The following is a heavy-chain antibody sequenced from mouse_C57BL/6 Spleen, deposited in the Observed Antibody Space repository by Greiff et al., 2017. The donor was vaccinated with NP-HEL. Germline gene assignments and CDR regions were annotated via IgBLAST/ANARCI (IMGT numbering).Heavy chain of an antibody. V-gene: IGHV5-17*01. Sequence: EVHLVESGGGLVKPGGSLKLSCAASGFTFSDYGMHWVRQAPEKGLEWVAYISSGSSTIYYADTVKGRFTISRDNAKNTLFLQMTSLRSEDTAMYYCARPDSTVVDAWYFDVWGTGTTVTVSS. CDR1: GFTFSDYG. D-gene: IGHD1-1*01. J-gene: IGHJ1*03. CDR3: ARPDSTVVDAWYFDV. CDR2: ISSGSSTI.